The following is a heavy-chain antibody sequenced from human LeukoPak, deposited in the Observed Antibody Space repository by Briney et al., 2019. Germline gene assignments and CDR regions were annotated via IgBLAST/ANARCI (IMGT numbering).Heavy chain of an antibody. CDR1: GFTFSSYG. Sequence: PGRSLRLSCEVSGFTFSSYGMHWVRQAPGKGLEWMAVISYDGTNKYYADSVKGRFTISRDNSKNTLYLQMNSLRAEDTAVYYCAKDINYDIWSGLGMWGQGTLVTVSS. CDR3: AKDINYDIWSGLGM. J-gene: IGHJ4*02. V-gene: IGHV3-30*18. CDR2: ISYDGTNK. D-gene: IGHD3-3*01.